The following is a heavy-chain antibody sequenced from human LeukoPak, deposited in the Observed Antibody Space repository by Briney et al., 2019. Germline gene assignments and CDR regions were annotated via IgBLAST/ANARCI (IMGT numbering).Heavy chain of an antibody. Sequence: GGSLRLSCAASGFTFSSHWMHWVRQAPGKGLEWVSVIYSGGSTYYADSVKGRFTISRDNSKNTLYLQMNSLRAEDTAVYYCARGRVENQQLVGGNYWGQGTLVTVSS. V-gene: IGHV3-66*01. CDR2: IYSGGST. D-gene: IGHD6-6*01. J-gene: IGHJ4*02. CDR3: ARGRVENQQLVGGNY. CDR1: GFTFSSHW.